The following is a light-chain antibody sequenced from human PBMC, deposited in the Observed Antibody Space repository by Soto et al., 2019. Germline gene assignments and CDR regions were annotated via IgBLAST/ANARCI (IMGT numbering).Light chain of an antibody. CDR2: EVS. J-gene: IGLJ7*01. CDR1: SSDVGSYNL. CDR3: CSYAGSSTFGV. V-gene: IGLV2-23*02. Sequence: QSALTQPASVSGSPGQSITISCTGTSSDVGSYNLVSWYQQHPGKAPKLMIYEVSKRPSGVSNRFSGSKSGITASLTISGLQAEDEADYYCCSYAGSSTFGVFGGGTQLTVL.